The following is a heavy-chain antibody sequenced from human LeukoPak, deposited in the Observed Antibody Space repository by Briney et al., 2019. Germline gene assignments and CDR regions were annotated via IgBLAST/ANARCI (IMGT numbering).Heavy chain of an antibody. D-gene: IGHD6-13*01. CDR3: AKVSWANYFDY. J-gene: IGHJ4*02. V-gene: IGHV3-23*01. Sequence: PGGSLRLSCAVSGFTFSSYAMSWVRQAPRKGLEWVSTISGSGDNTYSADSVRGRFTISRDNSKNTLYLQMNSLRAEDTAIYYCAKVSWANYFDYWGQGTLVTVYS. CDR1: GFTFSSYA. CDR2: ISGSGDNT.